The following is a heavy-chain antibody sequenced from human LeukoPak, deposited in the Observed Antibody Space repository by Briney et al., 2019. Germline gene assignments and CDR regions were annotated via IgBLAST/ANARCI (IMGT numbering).Heavy chain of an antibody. V-gene: IGHV3-43*02. J-gene: IGHJ6*03. CDR2: VSGSGGTT. CDR3: AKDTDPAYFYYMDV. Sequence: GGSLRLSCAASGFTFSSYGMHWVRQAPGKGLEWVSGVSGSGGTTYYADSVKGRFTISRDNSKNSLYLQMNSLRAEDTALYYCAKDTDPAYFYYMDVWGKGTTVTVSS. CDR1: GFTFSSYG.